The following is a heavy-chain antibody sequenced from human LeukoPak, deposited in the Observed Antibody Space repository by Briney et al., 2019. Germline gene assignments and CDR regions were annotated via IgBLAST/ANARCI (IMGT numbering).Heavy chain of an antibody. CDR1: GRSFSGYY. Sequence: PSETLSLTCAVYGRSFSGYYWSWIRQPPGKGLEWIGEINHSGSANYNPSLKSRVTISVDTSKNQFSLKLSSVTAADTAVYYCARESADGEALDYWGQGALVTVSS. CDR3: ARESADGEALDY. CDR2: INHSGSA. V-gene: IGHV4-34*01. J-gene: IGHJ4*02.